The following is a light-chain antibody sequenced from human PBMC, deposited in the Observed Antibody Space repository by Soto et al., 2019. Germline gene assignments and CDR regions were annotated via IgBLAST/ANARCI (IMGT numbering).Light chain of an antibody. CDR3: QQYGSFPIT. J-gene: IGKJ5*01. V-gene: IGKV3-20*01. CDR1: QSVRSSY. CDR2: GAS. Sequence: EVVLTQSPATLSLSPGERATLSCRASQSVRSSYLAWYQQKPGQAPRLLIYGASSRATGIPDRFSGSGSGTDFTLTISRLEPEDFAVYYCQQYGSFPITFGQGTRLEIK.